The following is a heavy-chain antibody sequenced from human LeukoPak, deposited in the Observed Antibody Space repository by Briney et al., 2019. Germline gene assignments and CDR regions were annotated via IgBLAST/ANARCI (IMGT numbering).Heavy chain of an antibody. J-gene: IGHJ5*02. CDR1: GGSISSNNYY. D-gene: IGHD1-26*01. Sequence: PSETLSLTCTVSGGSISSNNYYWAWIRQPPGKGLEWIGSIHYSGSTHYNPSLKSRVTISVDTSKDQFSLKLNSVTAADTAVYYCARQSGSYGYNWFDPWGQGTLVTVSS. CDR2: IHYSGST. CDR3: ARQSGSYGYNWFDP. V-gene: IGHV4-39*01.